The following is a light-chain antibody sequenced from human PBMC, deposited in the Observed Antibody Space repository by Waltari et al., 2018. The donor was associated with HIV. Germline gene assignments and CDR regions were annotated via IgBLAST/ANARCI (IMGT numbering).Light chain of an antibody. CDR3: YSTDTSGDHWV. CDR2: EDT. J-gene: IGLJ3*02. Sequence: SYELTQPPSVSVSPGQTARNTCPGDALPKQYAFWYPQKSGMAPVLVMYEDTKRPSGIPERFSGSSSGTMATLTISGAQVEDEADYYCYSTDTSGDHWVFGGGTKLTVL. V-gene: IGLV3-10*01. CDR1: ALPKQY.